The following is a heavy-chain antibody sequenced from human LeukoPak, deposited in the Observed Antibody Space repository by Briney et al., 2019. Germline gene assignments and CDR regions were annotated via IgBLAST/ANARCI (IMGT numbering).Heavy chain of an antibody. CDR1: GYTFTGYY. D-gene: IGHD3-10*01. CDR2: INPNSGGT. Sequence: ASVKVSCKASGYTFTGYYMHWVRPAPGQGLEWMGWINPNSGGTNYAQKFQGRVTMTRDTSISTAYMELSRLRSDDTAVYYCARGDYYGSGSYSRFDPWGQGTLVTVSS. V-gene: IGHV1-2*02. J-gene: IGHJ5*02. CDR3: ARGDYYGSGSYSRFDP.